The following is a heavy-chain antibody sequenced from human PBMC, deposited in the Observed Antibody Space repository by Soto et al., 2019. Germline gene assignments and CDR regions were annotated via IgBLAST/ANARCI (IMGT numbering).Heavy chain of an antibody. CDR2: IYYRGST. V-gene: IGHV4-30-4*01. CDR1: GGSISTADYY. J-gene: IGHJ4*02. D-gene: IGHD3-22*01. Sequence: PWKTLSLTCNVSGGSISTADYYWSWIRQPPGKGLEWIGYIYYRGSTYYNPSLESRVAISIDTSKNQFSLNLTSVTAADTAVYYCVSDYDSGGYIGYWGQGTLVTVSS. CDR3: VSDYDSGGYIGY.